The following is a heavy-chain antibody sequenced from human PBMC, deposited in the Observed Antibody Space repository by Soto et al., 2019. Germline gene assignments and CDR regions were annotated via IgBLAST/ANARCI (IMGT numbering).Heavy chain of an antibody. CDR1: GDTFNNYV. V-gene: IGHV1-69*06. Sequence: SVKVSCKAPGDTFNNYVVNWVRQAPGQGLEWLGGILPIFATANYAQKFQGRVTITADKSTRTAYMELTSLRSEDTAVYYCAGRCDSTTCLGHFDYWGQGTLVTVSS. CDR3: AGRCDSTTCLGHFDY. J-gene: IGHJ4*02. D-gene: IGHD2-2*01. CDR2: ILPIFATA.